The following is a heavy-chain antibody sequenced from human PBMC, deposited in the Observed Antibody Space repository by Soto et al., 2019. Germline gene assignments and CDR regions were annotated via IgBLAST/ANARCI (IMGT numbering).Heavy chain of an antibody. CDR3: ARPIYYYGSGSYLESYYFDY. CDR1: GFTFSSYG. J-gene: IGHJ4*02. D-gene: IGHD3-10*01. V-gene: IGHV3-30*03. CDR2: ISYDGSNK. Sequence: GGALRLSCAASGFTFSSYGMHWVRQAPGKGLEWGAVISYDGSNKYYADSVKGRFTIARDNSKNTLYLQMNSLRAEDTAVYYCARPIYYYGSGSYLESYYFDYWGQGTLVTASS.